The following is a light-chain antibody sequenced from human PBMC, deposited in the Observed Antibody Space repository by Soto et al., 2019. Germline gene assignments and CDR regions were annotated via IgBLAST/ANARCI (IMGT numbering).Light chain of an antibody. CDR2: DAS. J-gene: IGKJ1*01. CDR1: QSISSTY. Sequence: EVVLTQSPGTLPLSPGVRAPLSCRARQSISSTYLTWYHQKPGQAPGLLIYDASRRATGIPDRFSGSGSGTDFSLTISRLEPEDFAVYYCQHYDSARWTFGLGTKVDIK. V-gene: IGKV3-20*01. CDR3: QHYDSARWT.